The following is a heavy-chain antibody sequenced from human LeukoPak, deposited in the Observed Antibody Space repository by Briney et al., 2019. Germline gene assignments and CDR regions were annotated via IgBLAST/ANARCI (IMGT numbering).Heavy chain of an antibody. Sequence: GESLKISCKGSGYTFTSYWISWVRRMPGKGLGWMGNIDPSDSYTSYSPSFQGHVTISADKSISAAFLQWSSLKASDTAMYYCARHSHYDFWSGYLDHWGQGTLVTVSS. CDR1: GYTFTSYW. V-gene: IGHV5-10-1*01. CDR2: IDPSDSYT. CDR3: ARHSHYDFWSGYLDH. D-gene: IGHD3-3*01. J-gene: IGHJ4*02.